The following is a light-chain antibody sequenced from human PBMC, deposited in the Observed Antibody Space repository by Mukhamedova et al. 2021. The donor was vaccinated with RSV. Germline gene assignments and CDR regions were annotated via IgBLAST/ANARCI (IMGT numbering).Light chain of an antibody. CDR1: DVGTYNY. CDR3: SSYTTTSTRV. CDR2: EVN. Sequence: DVGTYNYVSWYQQRAGKAPKLMIYEVNNRPSGLSNRFSGSKSGNTASLTISGLQAEDEGDYYYSSYTTTSTRVFGGGTKLTVL. J-gene: IGLJ2*01. V-gene: IGLV2-14*01.